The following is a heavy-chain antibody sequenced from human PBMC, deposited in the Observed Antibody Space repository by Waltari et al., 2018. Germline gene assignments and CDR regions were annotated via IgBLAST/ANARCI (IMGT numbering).Heavy chain of an antibody. D-gene: IGHD6-13*01. V-gene: IGHV3-23*03. CDR3: AKQDRAAAGTVYYYYMDV. CDR2: IYSGGSST. J-gene: IGHJ6*03. Sequence: LESGGGLVQPGGSLRLSCAASGFTFSSYAMSWVRQAPGKGLEWVSVIYSGGSSTYYADSVKGRFTISRDNSKNTLYLQMNSLRAEDTAVYYCAKQDRAAAGTVYYYYMDVWGKGTTVTVSS. CDR1: GFTFSSYA.